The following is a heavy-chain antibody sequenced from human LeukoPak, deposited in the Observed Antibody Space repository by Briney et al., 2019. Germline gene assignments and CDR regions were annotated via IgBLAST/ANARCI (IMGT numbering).Heavy chain of an antibody. CDR2: IYYSGST. J-gene: IGHJ4*02. CDR3: ASSFDYYDSSGYPY. CDR1: GGTISSCDYY. Sequence: PSQTLSLTCTVSGGTISSCDYYWSWTRHPPGKGLEWIMYIYYSGSTYYNPSLKSRVTISVDTSKNQFSLKLSSVTAADTAVYYCASSFDYYDSSGYPYWGQGTLVTVSS. D-gene: IGHD3-22*01. V-gene: IGHV4-30-4*01.